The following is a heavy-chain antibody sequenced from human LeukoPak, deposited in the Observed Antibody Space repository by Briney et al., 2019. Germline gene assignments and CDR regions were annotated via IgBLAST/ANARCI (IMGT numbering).Heavy chain of an antibody. J-gene: IGHJ4*02. Sequence: GGSLRLSCAASGFTFSNYAMNWVRQAPGKGLEWVSSLSSSGDNTYYADSVKGRFTISRDNAKNSLFLQMNSLRAEDTAVYYCARDGHRMYYYATSDYRFDYWGQGTLVTVSS. CDR3: ARDGHRMYYYATSDYRFDY. V-gene: IGHV3-21*04. CDR1: GFTFSNYA. CDR2: LSSSGDNT. D-gene: IGHD3-22*01.